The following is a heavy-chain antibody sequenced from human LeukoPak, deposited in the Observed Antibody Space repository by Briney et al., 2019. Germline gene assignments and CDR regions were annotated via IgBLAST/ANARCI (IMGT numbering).Heavy chain of an antibody. V-gene: IGHV4-59*01. J-gene: IGHJ4*02. Sequence: SETLSLTCTVSGGSISSYYWSWIRQPPGKGLEWIGYIYYSGITNYNPSLKSRGTISVDTSKNQFSLKLSSVTAADTAVYYCARGLYYGSGSYYYFDYWGQGTLVTVSP. CDR3: ARGLYYGSGSYYYFDY. CDR1: GGSISSYY. D-gene: IGHD3-10*01. CDR2: IYYSGIT.